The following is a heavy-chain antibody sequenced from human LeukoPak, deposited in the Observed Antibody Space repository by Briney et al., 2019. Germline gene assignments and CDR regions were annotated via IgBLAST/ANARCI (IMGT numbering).Heavy chain of an antibody. V-gene: IGHV3-48*01. D-gene: IGHD3-10*02. CDR3: AELGITMIGGV. CDR1: GFTFSNYN. J-gene: IGHJ6*04. CDR2: ITLSRTTI. Sequence: GGSLRLSCAASGFTFSNYNMNWVRQAPGKGLEWVAYITLSRTTIYYADSVKGRFTISRDNAKNSLYLQMNSLRAEDTAVYYCAELGITMIGGVWGKGTTVTISS.